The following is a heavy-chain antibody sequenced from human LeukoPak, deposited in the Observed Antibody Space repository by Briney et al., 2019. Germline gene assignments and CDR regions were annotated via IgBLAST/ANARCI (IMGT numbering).Heavy chain of an antibody. Sequence: PGGSLRLSCAASGFTFSSYSMVWDRQAPGKGLEYVSGITSNGGTTYYGNSVKGRFTISRVNSKDTLYLQMGSLRTEDMAVYYCARGIRWASDYWGQGTPVTVAS. CDR3: ARGIRWASDY. J-gene: IGHJ4*02. D-gene: IGHD4-23*01. CDR2: ITSNGGTT. V-gene: IGHV3-64*01. CDR1: GFTFSSYS.